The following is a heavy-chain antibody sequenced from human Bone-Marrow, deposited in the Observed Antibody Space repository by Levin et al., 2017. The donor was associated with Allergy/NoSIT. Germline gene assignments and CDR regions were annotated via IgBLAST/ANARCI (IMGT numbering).Heavy chain of an antibody. CDR1: GGSISPYY. CDR3: ARELRGNSYGYFDF. D-gene: IGHD5-18*01. J-gene: IGHJ4*02. CDR2: IYYSGST. V-gene: IGHV4-59*01. Sequence: SQTLSLTCTVSGGSISPYYWSWIRQSPGRGLEWIGYIYYSGSTNYKPSLESRVTISLDTSENQFSLKVNSVTTADTAVYYCARELRGNSYGYFDFWGQGILVTVSS.